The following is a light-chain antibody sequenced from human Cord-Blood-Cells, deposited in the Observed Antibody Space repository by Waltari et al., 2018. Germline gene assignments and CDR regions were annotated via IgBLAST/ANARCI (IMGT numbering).Light chain of an antibody. V-gene: IGLV2-14*03. Sequence: QSALTQPPSVSGSPGQSITIPCTGTSIDVGGYNYVSWYQQHPGKAPKLMIYDVSNRPSGVSNRFSGSKSGNTASLTISGLQAEDEADYYCSSYTSSRVFGGGTKLTVL. CDR3: SSYTSSRV. CDR2: DVS. J-gene: IGLJ3*02. CDR1: SIDVGGYNY.